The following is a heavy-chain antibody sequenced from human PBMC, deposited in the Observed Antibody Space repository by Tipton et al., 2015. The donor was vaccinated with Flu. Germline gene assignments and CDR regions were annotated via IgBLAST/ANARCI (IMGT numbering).Heavy chain of an antibody. D-gene: IGHD4-11*01. V-gene: IGHV3-48*04. J-gene: IGHJ6*04. Sequence: FLRLSCVASGFTLSDYSMNWVRQAPGKGLEWVSYITSTTTTIYHADSVKGRFTISRDNAKNSLYLQMNSLRGEDTALYYCASPARGLPRGVWGKGTTVTISS. CDR1: GFTLSDYS. CDR3: ASPARGLPRGV. CDR2: ITSTTTTI.